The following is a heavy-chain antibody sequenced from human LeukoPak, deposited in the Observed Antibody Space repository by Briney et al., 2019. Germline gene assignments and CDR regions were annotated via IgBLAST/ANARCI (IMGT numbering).Heavy chain of an antibody. D-gene: IGHD3-10*01. CDR1: GYIFASYG. CDR2: ISAYNGDT. V-gene: IGHV1-18*01. Sequence: GASVKVSCKASGYIFASYGISWVRQAPGQGLEWMGWISAYNGDTKYAQSLQGRVTLTTDTSTGTAYMELRSLTSDDTALYYCARDTALIITPGGPDYWGRGTLITVSS. J-gene: IGHJ4*02. CDR3: ARDTALIITPGGPDY.